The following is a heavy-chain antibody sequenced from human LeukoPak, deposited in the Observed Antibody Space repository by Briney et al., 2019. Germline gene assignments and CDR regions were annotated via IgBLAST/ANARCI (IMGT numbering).Heavy chain of an antibody. Sequence: GGSLRLSCAASGFTFSSYEMNWVRQAPGKGLEWVSYISSSGSTIYYADSVKGRFTISRDNAKNSLYLQMNSLRAEDTAVYYCARDHSSGWYGFDYWGQGTLVTVSS. CDR1: GFTFSSYE. V-gene: IGHV3-48*03. D-gene: IGHD6-19*01. CDR3: ARDHSSGWYGFDY. J-gene: IGHJ4*02. CDR2: ISSSGSTI.